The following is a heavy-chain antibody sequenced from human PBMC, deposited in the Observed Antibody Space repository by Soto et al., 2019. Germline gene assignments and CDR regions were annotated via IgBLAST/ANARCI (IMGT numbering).Heavy chain of an antibody. CDR1: GGSISSYY. D-gene: IGHD3-3*01. CDR3: AGSTYYDFWSGYYDYYGMDV. Sequence: SETLSLTCTVSGGSISSYYWSWIRQPPGKGLEWIGYIYYSGSTNYNPSLKSRVTISVDTSKNQFSLKLSSVTAADTAVYYCAGSTYYDFWSGYYDYYGMDVWGQGTTVTVSS. J-gene: IGHJ6*02. CDR2: IYYSGST. V-gene: IGHV4-59*01.